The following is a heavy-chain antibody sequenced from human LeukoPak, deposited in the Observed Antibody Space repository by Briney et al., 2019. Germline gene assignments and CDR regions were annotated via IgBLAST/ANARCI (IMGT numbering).Heavy chain of an antibody. CDR3: ARFPITKRAMDV. D-gene: IGHD3-3*01. V-gene: IGHV4-59*04. Sequence: KTGGSLRLSCAASGFTFSAFWMHWIRQSPLKGLEWIATIYYVGSPHYNPSLNSRRVTMSVDTAKNQFSLTLTSVTAADTAVYYCARFPITKRAMDVWGQGTTVTVSS. CDR1: GFTFSAFW. CDR2: IYYVGSP. J-gene: IGHJ6*02.